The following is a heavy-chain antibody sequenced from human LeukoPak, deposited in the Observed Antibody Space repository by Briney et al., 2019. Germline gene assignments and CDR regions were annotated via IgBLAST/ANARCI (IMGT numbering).Heavy chain of an antibody. D-gene: IGHD3-3*01. CDR1: GFIFSNYW. CDR3: ARESRSGLDY. V-gene: IGHV3-7*03. J-gene: IGHJ4*02. CDR2: IKQDGGEK. Sequence: PGGSLRLSCAASGFIFSNYWMNWVRLAPGKGLEWVANIKQDGGEKYFADSVKGRFSVSRDNARNSLYLQTNSLRAEDTAVYYCARESRSGLDYWGQGTLVAVSS.